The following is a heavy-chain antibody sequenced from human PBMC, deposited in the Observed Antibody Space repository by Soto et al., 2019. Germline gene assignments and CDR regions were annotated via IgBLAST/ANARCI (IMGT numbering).Heavy chain of an antibody. CDR3: ARAQGAVPAAPGLFDY. CDR2: IYYSGST. J-gene: IGHJ4*02. V-gene: IGHV4-31*03. CDR1: GGSISSGGYY. D-gene: IGHD2-2*01. Sequence: PSETLSLTCTVSGGSISSGGYYWSWIRQHPGKGLEWIGYIYYSGSTYYNPSLKSRVTISVDTSKNQFSLKLSSVTAADTAVYYCARAQGAVPAAPGLFDYWGQGTLVTVSS.